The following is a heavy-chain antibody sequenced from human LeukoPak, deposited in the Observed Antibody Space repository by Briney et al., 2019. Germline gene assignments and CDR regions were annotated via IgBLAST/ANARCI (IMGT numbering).Heavy chain of an antibody. CDR3: ARLLLRYDFWSGYPSSDYFDY. CDR2: IYYSGST. V-gene: IGHV4-39*01. J-gene: IGHJ4*02. D-gene: IGHD3-3*01. Sequence: SETLSLTCTVSGGSISSYYWGWIRQPPGKGLEWIGSIYYSGSTYYNPSLKSRVTISVDTSKNQFSLKLSSVTAADTAVYYCARLLLRYDFWSGYPSSDYFDYWGQGTLVTVSS. CDR1: GGSISSYY.